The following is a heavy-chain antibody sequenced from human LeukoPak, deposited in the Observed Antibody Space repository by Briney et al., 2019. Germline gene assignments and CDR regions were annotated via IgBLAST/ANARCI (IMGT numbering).Heavy chain of an antibody. D-gene: IGHD1-14*01. CDR2: IYHSVNT. J-gene: IGHJ5*02. V-gene: IGHV4-30-4*01. CDR3: ARGRAEVGTESSLNWFDP. CDR1: GDSISNGDYD. Sequence: PSATLSLTCTVSGDSISNGDYDWTWIRQPPGKGLQRIGYIYHSVNTYYHPSLQSRVTISDAMSKNQFNMKLKSETHADRAVYYCARGRAEVGTESSLNWFDPWGQGVLVTVSS.